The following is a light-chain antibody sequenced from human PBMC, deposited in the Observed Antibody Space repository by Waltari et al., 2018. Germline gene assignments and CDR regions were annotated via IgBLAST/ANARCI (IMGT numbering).Light chain of an antibody. J-gene: IGKJ1*01. CDR1: QSVRGS. Sequence: EIVLKQTPGTLSLYPGERATISCRASQSVRGSLAWYQQKAGQAPRLLIYGASSRATGIPDRFSSSGSRTDCSLTISRLEPGDFAVYYCQHYVRLPATFGQGTKVEI. V-gene: IGKV3-20*01. CDR3: QHYVRLPAT. CDR2: GAS.